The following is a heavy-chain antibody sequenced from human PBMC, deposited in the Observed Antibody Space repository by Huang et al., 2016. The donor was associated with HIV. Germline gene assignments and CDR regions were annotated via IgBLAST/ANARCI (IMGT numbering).Heavy chain of an antibody. CDR1: GFTFSSYG. CDR3: AKGGSAAAVLDF. Sequence: QVQLVESGGGVVQPGRSRRIFCAASGFTFSSYGMHWVRQAPGKGREWVAVISYDAKTKDYADSVKGRFSISRDNSKTTVYLQLNSLRLEDTAVYYCAKGGSAAAVLDFWGQGTLVTVSS. J-gene: IGHJ4*02. V-gene: IGHV3-30*18. CDR2: ISYDAKTK. D-gene: IGHD6-13*01.